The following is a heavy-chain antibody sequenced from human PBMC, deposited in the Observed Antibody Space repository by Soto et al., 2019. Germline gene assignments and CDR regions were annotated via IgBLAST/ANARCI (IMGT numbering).Heavy chain of an antibody. CDR2: IVVASGQT. CDR3: SADRPDIGVGWWV. V-gene: IGHV1-58*02. D-gene: IGHD2-15*01. CDR1: GSGFISSG. J-gene: IGHJ6*02. Sequence: SVKVSCKASGSGFISSGIQWVRQAHGQRLEWIGWIVVASGQTNYTQNFRGRVAITRDTSTATAYIELTGLTSEDTAVYFCSADRPDIGVGWWVWGQGTTVTVSS.